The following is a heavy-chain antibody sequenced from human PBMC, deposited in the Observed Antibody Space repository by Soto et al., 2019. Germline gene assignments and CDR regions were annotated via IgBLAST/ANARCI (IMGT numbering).Heavy chain of an antibody. J-gene: IGHJ6*02. CDR1: GYSFTSYW. CDR3: ASSLPLLSYYGMDV. V-gene: IGHV5-10-1*01. D-gene: IGHD3-10*01. CDR2: IDPSDSYT. Sequence: GESLKISCKGSGYSFTSYWISWVRQMPGKGLEWMGRIDPSDSYTNYSPSFQGHVTISADKSISTAYLQWGSLKASNTAMYYCASSLPLLSYYGMDVWGQGTTVTVSS.